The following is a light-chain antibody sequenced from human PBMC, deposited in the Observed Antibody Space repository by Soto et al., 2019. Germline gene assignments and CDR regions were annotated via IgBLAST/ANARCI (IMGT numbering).Light chain of an antibody. Sequence: EIVLTQSPGTLSLSPGERATLSCRASQSVSTSHLAWYQQKPGQAPRLLIFGASIRVTGIPDRFIGSGSGTDFTLTISRLEPEDFAVYYCQHYVTSLTTFGQGTKVDIK. CDR2: GAS. V-gene: IGKV3-20*01. CDR3: QHYVTSLTT. J-gene: IGKJ1*01. CDR1: QSVSTSH.